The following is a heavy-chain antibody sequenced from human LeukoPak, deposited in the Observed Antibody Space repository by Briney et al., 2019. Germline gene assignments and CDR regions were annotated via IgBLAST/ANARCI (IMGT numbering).Heavy chain of an antibody. J-gene: IGHJ4*02. D-gene: IGHD7-27*01. Sequence: ASVKVSCKAAGYTFTSYYIHWVRQAPGQGLEWMGIINPSGGSTNYAQKFQGRVTMTRDTSARTVYMELSSLRSEDTAVYYCARLRTGADDFDYWGQGTLVTVSS. CDR2: INPSGGST. CDR3: ARLRTGADDFDY. V-gene: IGHV1-46*01. CDR1: GYTFTSYY.